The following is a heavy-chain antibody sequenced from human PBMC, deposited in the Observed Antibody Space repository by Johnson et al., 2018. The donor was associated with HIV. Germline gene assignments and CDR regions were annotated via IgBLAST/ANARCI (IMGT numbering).Heavy chain of an antibody. V-gene: IGHV3-64*01. Sequence: VQLVESGGGLVQPGGSLRLSCAASGFTFSSYAMHWVRQAPGKGLEYVSAISSNGGSTYYANSVKGRFTISRDNSKNTLYLQMGSLRAEDMAVYYCARGSGSSAGGAFHIWGQGTMVTVSS. CDR1: GFTFSSYA. CDR3: ARGSGSSAGGAFHI. CDR2: ISSNGGST. J-gene: IGHJ3*02. D-gene: IGHD6-25*01.